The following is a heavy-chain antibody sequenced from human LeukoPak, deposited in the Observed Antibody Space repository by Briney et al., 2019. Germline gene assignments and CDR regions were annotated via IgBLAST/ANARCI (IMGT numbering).Heavy chain of an antibody. J-gene: IGHJ4*02. CDR2: IYHGGST. CDR1: GFSLTIGYF. V-gene: IGHV4-38-2*02. Sequence: PSETLSLACNVSGFSLTIGYFWGWIRQPPGKGLEWIGSIYHGGSTYYNPSLKSRVTISVDTSKNQFSLKLSSVTAADTAVYYCARANRVSLYYFDYWGQGTLVTVSS. D-gene: IGHD5/OR15-5a*01. CDR3: ARANRVSLYYFDY.